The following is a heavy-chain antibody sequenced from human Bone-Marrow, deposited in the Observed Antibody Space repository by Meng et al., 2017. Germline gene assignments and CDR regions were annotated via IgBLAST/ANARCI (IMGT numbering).Heavy chain of an antibody. D-gene: IGHD1-26*01. CDR2: ISGSGGGT. CDR1: GFTFSHYA. CDR3: AKGIVGATSFDN. Sequence: GGSLRLSCAGSGFTFSHYAMSWVRQAPGKGPEWVSAISGSGGGTYYADSVKGRFSISRDNSKNTLYMQMNSLRVEDTAIYYCAKGIVGATSFDNWGQGTLVTVSS. J-gene: IGHJ4*02. V-gene: IGHV3-23*01.